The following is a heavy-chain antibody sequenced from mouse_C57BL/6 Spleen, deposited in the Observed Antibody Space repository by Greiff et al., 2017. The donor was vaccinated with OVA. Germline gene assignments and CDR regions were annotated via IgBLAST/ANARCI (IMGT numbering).Heavy chain of an antibody. CDR3: AITTVVELDY. CDR2: IYPRSGNT. D-gene: IGHD1-1*01. Sequence: QVQLQQSGAELARPGASVKLSCKASGYTFTSYGISWVKQRTGQGLEWIGEIYPRSGNTYYTEKFKGKATLTADKSSSTAYMELRSLTSEDSAVDFCAITTVVELDYWGQGTTLTVSS. J-gene: IGHJ2*01. V-gene: IGHV1-81*01. CDR1: GYTFTSYG.